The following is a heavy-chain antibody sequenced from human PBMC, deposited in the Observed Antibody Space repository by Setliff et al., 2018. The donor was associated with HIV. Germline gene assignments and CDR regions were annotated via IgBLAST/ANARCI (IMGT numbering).Heavy chain of an antibody. J-gene: IGHJ3*02. Sequence: PSETLSLTCSVSGDSISSGSFHWTWIRQSAGKGLEWIGHIYTNGYTNYNPSLKSRVTISVDTSKNQFSLRLDSVTATDTALYFCARALTTINEDGFHIWGQGTMVTVSS. CDR2: IYTNGYT. CDR1: GDSISSGSFH. CDR3: ARALTTINEDGFHI. D-gene: IGHD4-17*01. V-gene: IGHV4-61*09.